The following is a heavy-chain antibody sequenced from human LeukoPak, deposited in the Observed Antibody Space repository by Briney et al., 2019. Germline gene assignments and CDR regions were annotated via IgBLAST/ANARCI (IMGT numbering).Heavy chain of an antibody. Sequence: SETLSLTCTVSGGSISSYYWSWLRQPPGKGLEWIGYIYYSGSTNYNPSLKSRVTISVDTSKNQFSLKLSSVTAADTAVYYCARDARYCSSTSCSHGMDVWGQGTTVTVSS. J-gene: IGHJ6*02. CDR1: GGSISSYY. D-gene: IGHD2-2*01. V-gene: IGHV4-59*01. CDR3: ARDARYCSSTSCSHGMDV. CDR2: IYYSGST.